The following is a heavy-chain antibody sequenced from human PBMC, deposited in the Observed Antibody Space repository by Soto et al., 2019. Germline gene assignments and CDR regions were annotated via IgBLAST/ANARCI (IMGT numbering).Heavy chain of an antibody. CDR3: ASDYSGYSADPEYYGVEV. V-gene: IGHV4-39*01. D-gene: IGHD3-22*01. Sequence: SETLSLTCSVSGGSVTLTSYYWGWIRQPPGKGLEWIGNVYYSGSTNYNPSLKSRVTISVDTSNNQFSLSLQSVTAADTAVYYCASDYSGYSADPEYYGVEVWGQGTTVTVSS. CDR1: GGSVTLTSYY. J-gene: IGHJ6*02. CDR2: VYYSGST.